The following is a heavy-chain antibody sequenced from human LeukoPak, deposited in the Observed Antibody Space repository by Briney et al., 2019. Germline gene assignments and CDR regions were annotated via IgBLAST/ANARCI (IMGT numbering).Heavy chain of an antibody. CDR2: ISYDGSNK. CDR3: ARVTQWGGGGLYMDV. Sequence: GGSLRLSCAASGFTFSSYAMHWVRQAPGKGLEWVAVISYDGSNKYYADSVKGRFTISRDNSKNTLYLQMNSPRAEDTAVYYCARVTQWGGGGLYMDVWGKGTTVTVSS. J-gene: IGHJ6*03. D-gene: IGHD4-23*01. V-gene: IGHV3-30*04. CDR1: GFTFSSYA.